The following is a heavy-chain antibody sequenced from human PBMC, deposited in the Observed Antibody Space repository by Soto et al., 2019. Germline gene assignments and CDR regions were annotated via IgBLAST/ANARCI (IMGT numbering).Heavy chain of an antibody. CDR2: IHYTGST. J-gene: IGHJ4*02. V-gene: IGHV4-31*03. CDR3: ASTVSTNEVDY. D-gene: IGHD5-12*01. CDR1: GGSIRNGGYY. Sequence: SETLSLTYTVSGGSIRNGGYYWSWIRQQPGKGLEWIGYIHYTGSTYYNPSLKSRLSISVDTSKNQFSLRLTSAIAADTAIYYCASTVSTNEVDYWGQGTRVT.